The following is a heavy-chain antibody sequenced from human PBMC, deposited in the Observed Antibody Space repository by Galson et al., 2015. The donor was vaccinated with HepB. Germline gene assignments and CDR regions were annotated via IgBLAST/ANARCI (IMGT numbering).Heavy chain of an antibody. CDR1: GFTFSDYY. V-gene: IGHV3-11*06. CDR2: ISSSSSYT. J-gene: IGHJ5*02. Sequence: SLRLSCAASGFTFSDYYMSWIRQAPGKGLEWVSYISSSSSYTNYADSVKGRFTISRDNAKNSLYLQMNSLRAEDTAVYYCARDLGYSEQQLGAYNWFDPWGQGTLVTVSS. CDR3: ARDLGYSEQQLGAYNWFDP. D-gene: IGHD6-13*01.